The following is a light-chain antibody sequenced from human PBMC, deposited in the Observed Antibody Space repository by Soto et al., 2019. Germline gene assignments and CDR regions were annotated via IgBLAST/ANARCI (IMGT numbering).Light chain of an antibody. Sequence: QSALTQPASVSGSPGQSITISCTGTTSDVGTYNLVSWYQQHPDKAPKLMIYEVTKRPSGVSNRFSGSKSGNTASLTISGLQADDDADYYCSSYAGGNTAVFGGGTKLAVL. CDR2: EVT. CDR1: TSDVGTYNL. J-gene: IGLJ2*01. CDR3: SSYAGGNTAV. V-gene: IGLV2-23*02.